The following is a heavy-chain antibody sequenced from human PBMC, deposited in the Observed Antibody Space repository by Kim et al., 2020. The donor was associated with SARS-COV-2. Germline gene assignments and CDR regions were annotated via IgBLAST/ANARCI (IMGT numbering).Heavy chain of an antibody. J-gene: IGHJ6*02. CDR1: GFTFSSYA. D-gene: IGHD1-1*01. CDR3: ARDDDPRGAGTAYLLSLYYYYYYGMDV. V-gene: IGHV3-30*04. CDR2: ISYDGSNK. Sequence: GGSLRLSCAASGFTFSSYAMHWVRQAPGKGLEWVAVISYDGSNKYYADSVKGRFTISRDNSKNTLYLQMNSLRAEDTAVYYCARDDDPRGAGTAYLLSLYYYYYYGMDVWGQGTTVTVSS.